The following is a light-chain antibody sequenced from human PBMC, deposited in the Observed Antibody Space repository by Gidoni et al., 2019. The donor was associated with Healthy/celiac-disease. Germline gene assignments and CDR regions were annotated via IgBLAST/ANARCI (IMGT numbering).Light chain of an antibody. Sequence: IQITPSPSSLSASVGDRVPITFRASQGISSYLNLYQQKPGKAPKLLIYAASSLQRGVPSRFSGSGSGTDFTITISSLQPEDFATYYCQQRYSTPAITFXXXTRLEIK. CDR3: QQRYSTPAIT. CDR2: AAS. J-gene: IGKJ5*01. V-gene: IGKV1-39*01. CDR1: QGISSY.